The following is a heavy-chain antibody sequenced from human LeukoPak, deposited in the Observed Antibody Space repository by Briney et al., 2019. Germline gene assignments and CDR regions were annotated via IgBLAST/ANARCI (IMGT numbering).Heavy chain of an antibody. D-gene: IGHD3-10*01. CDR2: ISSSDSTI. Sequence: GGSLRLSCAASGFTFSSYEMNWVRQAPGKGLEWVSYISSSDSTIYYADSVKGRFTISRDNAKNSLYLQMNSLRAEDTAVYYCARDTRKGSGKRWFDPWGQGTLVTVSS. CDR3: ARDTRKGSGKRWFDP. J-gene: IGHJ5*02. V-gene: IGHV3-48*03. CDR1: GFTFSSYE.